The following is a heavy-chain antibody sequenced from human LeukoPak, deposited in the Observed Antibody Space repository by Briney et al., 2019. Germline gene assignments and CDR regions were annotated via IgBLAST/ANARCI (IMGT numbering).Heavy chain of an antibody. CDR3: ARRNSPGYGDSNWFDP. D-gene: IGHD4-17*01. J-gene: IGHJ5*02. CDR1: GYSFTSYW. V-gene: IGHV5-51*01. Sequence: GESLKISCKGSGYSFTSYWIGWVRQMPGKGLEWMGIIYPGDSDTRYSPSFQGQVTISADKSISTAYLQWSSLKASDTAMYYCARRNSPGYGDSNWFDPWGQGTLVTVSS. CDR2: IYPGDSDT.